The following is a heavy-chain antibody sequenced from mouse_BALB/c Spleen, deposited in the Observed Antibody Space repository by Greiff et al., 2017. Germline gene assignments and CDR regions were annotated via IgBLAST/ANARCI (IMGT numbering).Heavy chain of an antibody. CDR3: ARHGGYFDY. CDR1: GFTFSSYT. J-gene: IGHJ2*01. Sequence: EVHLVESGGGLVQPGGSLKLSCAASGFTFSSYTMSWVRQTPEKRLEWVAYISNGGGSTYYPDTVKGRFTISRDNAKNTLYLQMSSLKSEDTAMYYCARHGGYFDYWGQGTTLTVSS. V-gene: IGHV5-12-2*01. CDR2: ISNGGGST.